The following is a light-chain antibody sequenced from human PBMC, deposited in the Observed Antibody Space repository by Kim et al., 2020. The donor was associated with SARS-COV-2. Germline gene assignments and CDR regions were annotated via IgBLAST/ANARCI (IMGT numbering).Light chain of an antibody. CDR2: AAS. CDR1: QAIRDD. J-gene: IGKJ1*01. V-gene: IGKV1-6*01. Sequence: AIQMTQSPSSLSASVGDRVTITCRASQAIRDDLGWYQQRPGKAPKLLIYAASVLDSGVPSRFSGSESATDFTLTISSLQPEDFATYYCLQSYSYPWTFGQGTKVDSK. CDR3: LQSYSYPWT.